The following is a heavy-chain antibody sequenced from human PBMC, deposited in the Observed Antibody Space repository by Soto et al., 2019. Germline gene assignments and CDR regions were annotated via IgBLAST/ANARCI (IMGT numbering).Heavy chain of an antibody. D-gene: IGHD3-16*02. V-gene: IGHV3-48*01. CDR2: ISSNSDAM. CDR3: VRDYQYGFDM. J-gene: IGHJ3*02. Sequence: EVQLVESGGGFVQPGGSLRLSCAASGFTFNTFPMNWVRLAPGKGLEWLSHISSNSDAMYYADSVNGRFTISRDNARKSLYLQMNSLIVDDTSVYYCVRDYQYGFDMWGQGTMVNVSS. CDR1: GFTFNTFP.